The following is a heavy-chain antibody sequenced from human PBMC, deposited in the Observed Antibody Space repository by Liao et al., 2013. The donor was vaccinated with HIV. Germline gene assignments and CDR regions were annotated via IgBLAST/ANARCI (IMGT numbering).Heavy chain of an antibody. V-gene: IGHV4-61*02. Sequence: QVQLQESGPGLVKPSQTLSLTCTVSGGSISSGSYYWSWIRQPAGKGLEWIGRIYTSGSTNYNPSLKSRVTISVDTSKNQFSLKLSSVTAADTAVYYCARAQPYSNYSPFDYWGQGTLVTVSS. D-gene: IGHD4-11*01. CDR3: ARAQPYSNYSPFDY. J-gene: IGHJ4*02. CDR1: GGSISSGSYY. CDR2: IYTSGST.